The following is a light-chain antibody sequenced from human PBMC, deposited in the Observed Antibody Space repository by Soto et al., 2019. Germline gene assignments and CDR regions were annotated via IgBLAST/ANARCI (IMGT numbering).Light chain of an antibody. CDR2: EAS. Sequence: EIVLTQSPATLSLSPGERATLSCRASQSVGNNLAWYQQKPGQAPGLLIYEASTRATGIPARFSGSGSGTDFTLTISSLEPEDFATYYCQQYDSYSWTFGQGTKVEVK. CDR1: QSVGNN. J-gene: IGKJ1*01. CDR3: QQYDSYSWT. V-gene: IGKV3-11*01.